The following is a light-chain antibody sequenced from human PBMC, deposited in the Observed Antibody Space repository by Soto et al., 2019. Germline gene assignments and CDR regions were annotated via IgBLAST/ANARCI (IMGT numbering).Light chain of an antibody. Sequence: QSALTQPRSVSGSPGQSVTISCSGTNSDLGGYNFVSWYQHHPGKAPKLMIYDVSLRPSGVPDRFSASKSGNTASLAISGLQTDDEADYYCCSYAGSYTHVFGTGTKLTVL. CDR1: NSDLGGYNF. V-gene: IGLV2-11*01. CDR3: CSYAGSYTHV. CDR2: DVS. J-gene: IGLJ1*01.